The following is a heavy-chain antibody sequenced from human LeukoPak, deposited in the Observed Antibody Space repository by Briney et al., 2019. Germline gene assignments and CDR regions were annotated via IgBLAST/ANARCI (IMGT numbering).Heavy chain of an antibody. CDR3: ARVGYYYDSSGYLTQNAFDI. V-gene: IGHV4-30-2*01. CDR2: IFHSGTT. D-gene: IGHD3-22*01. CDR1: GASISSGGFS. J-gene: IGHJ3*02. Sequence: PSQTLSLTCAVSGASISSGGFSWSWIRQPPGKGLEWIGYIFHSGTTYYNPSLKSRVTISVDRSKNQFSLKLSSVTAADTAVYYCARVGYYYDSSGYLTQNAFDIWGQGTMVTVSS.